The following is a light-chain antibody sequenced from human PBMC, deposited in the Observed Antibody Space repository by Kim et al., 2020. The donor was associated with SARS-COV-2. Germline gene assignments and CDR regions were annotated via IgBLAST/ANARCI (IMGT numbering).Light chain of an antibody. CDR1: QSISSW. J-gene: IGKJ2*01. CDR2: DAS. CDR3: QQCNSYSYT. Sequence: SGSVGGRVTITARASQSISSWLAWYQQKPGKAPKLLIYDASSLESGVPSRFRGSGSGTEFTLTISSLQPDDFATYYCQQCNSYSYTFGQGTKLEI. V-gene: IGKV1-5*01.